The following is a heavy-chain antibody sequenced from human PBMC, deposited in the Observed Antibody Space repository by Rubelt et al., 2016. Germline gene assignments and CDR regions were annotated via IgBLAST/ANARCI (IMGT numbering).Heavy chain of an antibody. Sequence: VQSGAEVKKPGASVKVSCKASGYTFTGYYMHWVRQAPGQGLEWMGWINPNSGGTNYAQKFQGWVTMTRDTSISTAYMELSRLRSDDTAVYYCARDRHIVVVPAAPHYYYYYGMDVWGQGTTVTVSS. CDR1: GYTFTGYY. D-gene: IGHD2-2*01. J-gene: IGHJ6*02. V-gene: IGHV1-2*04. CDR3: ARDRHIVVVPAAPHYYYYYGMDV. CDR2: INPNSGGT.